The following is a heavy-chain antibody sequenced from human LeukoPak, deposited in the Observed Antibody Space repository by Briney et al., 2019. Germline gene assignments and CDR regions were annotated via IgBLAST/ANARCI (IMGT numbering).Heavy chain of an antibody. CDR1: GGSFSGYY. CDR2: INHSGST. V-gene: IGHV4-34*01. J-gene: IGHJ4*02. CDR3: ARGVLTGTFDY. Sequence: SETQSLTCAVYGGSFSGYYWSWIRQPPGKGLEWIGEINHSGSTNYNPSLKSRVTISVDTSKNQFSLKLSSVTAADTAVYYCARGVLTGTFDYWGQGTLVTVSS. D-gene: IGHD4-17*01.